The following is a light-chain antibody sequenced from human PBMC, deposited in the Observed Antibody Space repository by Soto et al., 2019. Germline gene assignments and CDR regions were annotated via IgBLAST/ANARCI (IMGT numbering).Light chain of an antibody. V-gene: IGKV4-1*01. CDR1: QSVLYSSINKDR. Sequence: DIVMTQSPDSLAVSLGERATINCKSNQSVLYSSINKDRLAWYQQKPGQPPKLLIYWASTRESGVPDRFSGSGSGTDFTFPISSLQAEDVAVYYCQQYYSTPLTFGGGTKVDIK. CDR3: QQYYSTPLT. CDR2: WAS. J-gene: IGKJ4*01.